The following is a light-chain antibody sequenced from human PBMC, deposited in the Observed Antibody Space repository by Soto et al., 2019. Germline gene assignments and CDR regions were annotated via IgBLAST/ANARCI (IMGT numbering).Light chain of an antibody. CDR3: QHYNSYSEA. Sequence: DIQMTQSPSTLSASVGDRVTITGRTSQSISSWLAWYQQKPGKAPKLLIYAASSLESGVPSRFSGSGSGTEFTLTISSLQPDDFATYYCQHYNSYSEAFGQGTKVDIK. CDR1: QSISSW. CDR2: AAS. V-gene: IGKV1-5*01. J-gene: IGKJ1*01.